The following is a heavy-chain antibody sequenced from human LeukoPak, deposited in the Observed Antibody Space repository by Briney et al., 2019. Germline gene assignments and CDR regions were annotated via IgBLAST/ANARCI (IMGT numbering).Heavy chain of an antibody. V-gene: IGHV3-48*01. CDR2: ISSSSSTI. Sequence: PGGSLRLSCAASGFTFSSYRMNWVRQAPGKGLEWVSYISSSSSTIYYADSVKGRFTISRDNAKNSLYLQMNSLRAEDTAVYYCARGDNWNVNYYYYYMDVWGKGTTVTVSS. CDR3: ARGDNWNVNYYYYYMDV. CDR1: GFTFSSYR. J-gene: IGHJ6*03. D-gene: IGHD1-1*01.